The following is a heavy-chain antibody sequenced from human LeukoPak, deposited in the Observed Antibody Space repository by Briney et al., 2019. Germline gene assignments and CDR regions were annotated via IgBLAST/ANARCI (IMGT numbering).Heavy chain of an antibody. D-gene: IGHD6-6*01. J-gene: IGHJ6*02. CDR2: INTNTGNP. V-gene: IGHV7-4-1*02. CDR1: GYTFTSYA. Sequence: ASAKVSCKASGYTFTSYAMNWVRQAPGQGLEWMGWINTNTGNPTYAQGFTGWFVFSLDTSVSTAYLQISSLKAEDTAVYYCARRQQLVPYYYYYGMDVWGQGTTVTVSS. CDR3: ARRQQLVPYYYYYGMDV.